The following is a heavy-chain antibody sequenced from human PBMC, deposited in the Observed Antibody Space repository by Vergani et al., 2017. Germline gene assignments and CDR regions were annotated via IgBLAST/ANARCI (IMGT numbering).Heavy chain of an antibody. Sequence: EVQLLESGGGLVQPGGSLRLSCAASGFTFSSYAMSWVRQPPGKGLEWVSAISGSGGSTYYADSVKGRFTISRDNSKNTLYLQMNSLRAEDTAVYYCAKTNSNYEAMGSDIDYWGQGTLVTVSS. V-gene: IGHV3-23*01. D-gene: IGHD4-11*01. CDR3: AKTNSNYEAMGSDIDY. CDR2: ISGSGGST. CDR1: GFTFSSYA. J-gene: IGHJ4*02.